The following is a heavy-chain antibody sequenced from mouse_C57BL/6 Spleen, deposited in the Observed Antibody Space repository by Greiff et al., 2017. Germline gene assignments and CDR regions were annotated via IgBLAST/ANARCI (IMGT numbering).Heavy chain of an antibody. D-gene: IGHD3-1*01. Sequence: VKLMESGAELVRPGASVTLSCKASGYTFTDYEMHWVKQTPVHGLEWIGAIDPETGGTAYNQKFTGKAILTADKSSSTAYMELRSLTSEDSAVYYCRAGAYWGQGTLVTVSA. J-gene: IGHJ3*01. CDR1: GYTFTDYE. V-gene: IGHV1-15*01. CDR3: RAGAY. CDR2: IDPETGGT.